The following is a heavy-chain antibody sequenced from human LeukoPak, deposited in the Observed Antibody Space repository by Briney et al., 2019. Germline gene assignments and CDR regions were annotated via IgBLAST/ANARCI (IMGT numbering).Heavy chain of an antibody. CDR3: ARDFKTYRPPPDAPWFDP. Sequence: GGSLRLSCAASGFTFSSYAMHWVRQAPGKGLEWVAVISYDGSNKYYADSVKGRFTISRDNSKNTLYLQMNSPRAEDTAVYYCARDFKTYRPPPDAPWFDPWGQGTLVTVSS. D-gene: IGHD1-14*01. V-gene: IGHV3-30-3*01. CDR2: ISYDGSNK. CDR1: GFTFSSYA. J-gene: IGHJ5*02.